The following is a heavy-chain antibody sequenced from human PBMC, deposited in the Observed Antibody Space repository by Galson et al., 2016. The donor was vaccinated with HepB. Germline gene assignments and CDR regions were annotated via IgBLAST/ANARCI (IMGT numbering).Heavy chain of an antibody. D-gene: IGHD6-19*01. V-gene: IGHV3-23*01. CDR3: AKGDKVTGWDN. J-gene: IGHJ4*02. Sequence: SLRLSCAASGFTFSSYWMTWVRQAPGKGLEWVSAVSGSGTDTYHANSVKGRFTVSRDNSKNTLYLQMNSLRAEDTAVYYCAKGDKVTGWDNWGQGTLVAVSS. CDR2: VSGSGTDT. CDR1: GFTFSSYW.